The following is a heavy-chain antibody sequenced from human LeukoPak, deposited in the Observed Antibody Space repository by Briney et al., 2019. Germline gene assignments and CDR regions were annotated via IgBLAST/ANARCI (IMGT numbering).Heavy chain of an antibody. D-gene: IGHD3-10*01. CDR3: ARGEYGSGSYHIDY. CDR2: IIGSSTYI. J-gene: IGHJ4*02. CDR1: GFTFSSSS. V-gene: IGHV3-21*01. Sequence: GPSLSLSCAASGFTFSSSSMNSVRQAPRDGLEWVSFIIGSSTYIYYADAVKRRFTISRDNAKNSLYLQMNSLGAEDTAVYYCARGEYGSGSYHIDYWGQGTLVTVSS.